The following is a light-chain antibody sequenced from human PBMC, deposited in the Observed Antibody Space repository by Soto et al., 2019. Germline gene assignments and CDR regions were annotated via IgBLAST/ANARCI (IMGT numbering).Light chain of an antibody. J-gene: IGLJ2*01. CDR1: SGHSSYA. Sequence: QLVLTQSPSASASLGASVKLTCTLSSGHSSYAIAWHQQQPEKGPRYLMKLDSDGSHTKGDAIPDRFSGSSSGAERYLTISRLQSEDEADYYCQTWGTGSHLVFGGGTKLTVL. CDR2: LDSDGSH. CDR3: QTWGTGSHLV. V-gene: IGLV4-69*01.